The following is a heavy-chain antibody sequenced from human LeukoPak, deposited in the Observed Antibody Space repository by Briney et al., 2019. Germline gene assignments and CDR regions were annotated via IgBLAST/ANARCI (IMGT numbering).Heavy chain of an antibody. J-gene: IGHJ4*02. D-gene: IGHD6-19*01. Sequence: PGGSLKLSCAASGFTFSDSTMHWVRQASGKGLEWIGHIKGKVKTYETAYAASVKGRFTISRDDSKNTLYLQVNSLKTDDTAVYYCTRQFHSSGWYFTFASWGQGTLVSVSS. CDR2: IKGKVKTYET. CDR1: GFTFSDST. V-gene: IGHV3-73*01. CDR3: TRQFHSSGWYFTFAS.